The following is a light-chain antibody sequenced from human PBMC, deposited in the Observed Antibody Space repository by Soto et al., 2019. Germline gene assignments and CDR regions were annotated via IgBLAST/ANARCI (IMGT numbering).Light chain of an antibody. CDR2: KAS. J-gene: IGKJ1*01. CDR3: QQYNSYSPWT. CDR1: QTISSW. Sequence: DIQMTQSPSTLSGSVGDRVTITCRASQTISSWLAWYQQKPGKAPKLPIYKASTLKSGVPSRFSGSGSGTEFTLTTSSLQPDDFATYYCQQYNSYSPWTVGQGTKV. V-gene: IGKV1-5*03.